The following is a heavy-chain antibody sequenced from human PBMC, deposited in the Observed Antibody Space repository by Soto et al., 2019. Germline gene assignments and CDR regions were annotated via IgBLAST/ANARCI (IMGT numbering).Heavy chain of an antibody. V-gene: IGHV3-23*01. J-gene: IGHJ6*02. CDR1: GFTFNSYG. D-gene: IGHD3-3*01. CDR2: ISGSSDNT. Sequence: EVQLLESGGGLVQPGGSLRLSCTASGFTFNSYGMSWVRQAPGEGLEWVSAISGSSDNTYYVDSVKGRFTVSRENSKNTLYLQMNSLRGEDTAVYYCAKDPRSAVEMSVYGMDVWGQGTTVTVSS. CDR3: AKDPRSAVEMSVYGMDV.